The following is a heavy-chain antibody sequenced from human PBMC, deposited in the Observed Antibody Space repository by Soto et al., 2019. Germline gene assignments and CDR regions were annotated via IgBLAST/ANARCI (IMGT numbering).Heavy chain of an antibody. D-gene: IGHD3-9*01. CDR3: ARVTGYYAPDY. J-gene: IGHJ4*02. CDR1: GYTFTSYA. V-gene: IGHV1-3*01. CDR2: IDAGNGNT. Sequence: QVQLVQSGAEVKKPGASVKVSCKASGYTFTSYAMHWVRQAPGQRLEWMGWIDAGNGNTKYSQKFQGRVTITRDTSASTAYMELSSLRSEDTAVYYCARVTGYYAPDYWGQGTLVTVSS.